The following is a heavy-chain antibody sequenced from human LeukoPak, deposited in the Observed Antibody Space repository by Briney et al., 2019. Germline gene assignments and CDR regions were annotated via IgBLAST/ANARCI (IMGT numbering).Heavy chain of an antibody. CDR1: GFIFSSYG. D-gene: IGHD1-26*01. V-gene: IGHV3-30*02. CDR2: IRYDGSKK. Sequence: GSLRLSCAASGFIFSSYGMHWVRQAPGKGLEWVAFIRYDGSKKYYADSVKGRFTISRDNSKNTLYLQMNSLRAEDTAVYYCAKSYTELRYYYYYMDVWGKGTTVTVSS. J-gene: IGHJ6*03. CDR3: AKSYTELRYYYYYMDV.